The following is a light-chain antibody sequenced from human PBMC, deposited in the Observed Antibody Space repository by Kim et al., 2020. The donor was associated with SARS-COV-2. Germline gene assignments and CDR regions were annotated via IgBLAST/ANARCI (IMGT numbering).Light chain of an antibody. Sequence: VSPWESATLSCRASQSVSSNLAWYQQKPGQAPRLLIYGASTRATGIPARFSGSGSGTEFTLTISSLQSEDFAVYYCQQYNNWPMYTFGQGTKLEI. CDR3: QQYNNWPMYT. CDR1: QSVSSN. V-gene: IGKV3-15*01. J-gene: IGKJ2*01. CDR2: GAS.